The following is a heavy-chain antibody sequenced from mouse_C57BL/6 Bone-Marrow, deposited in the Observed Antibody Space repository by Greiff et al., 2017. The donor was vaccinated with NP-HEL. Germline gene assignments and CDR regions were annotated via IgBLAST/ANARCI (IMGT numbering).Heavy chain of an antibody. CDR1: GYSITSDY. CDR2: ISYSGST. J-gene: IGHJ2*01. V-gene: IGHV3-8*01. CDR3: ARSQSTMITYYWDY. Sequence: DVKLVESGPGLAKPSQTLSLTCSVTGYSITSDYWNWIRKFPGNKLEYMGYISYSGSTYYNPSLKSRISITRDTSKNNYYLQFNSVTTEDTATYYCARSQSTMITYYWDYWGQGTTLTVSS. D-gene: IGHD2-4*01.